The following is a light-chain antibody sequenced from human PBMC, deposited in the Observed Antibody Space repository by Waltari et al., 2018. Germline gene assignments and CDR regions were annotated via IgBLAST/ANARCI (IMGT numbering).Light chain of an antibody. J-gene: IGKJ1*01. Sequence: EIVLTQSPDTLSLSPGERATLSGRASQSVARALAWYQQKPGQPPRILIYNTYTRATGVPDRFSGGGSGTDFSLTISRLEPEDFAVYYCQNYVRLPATFGQGTKVEIK. CDR3: QNYVRLPAT. CDR1: QSVARA. V-gene: IGKV3-20*01. CDR2: NTY.